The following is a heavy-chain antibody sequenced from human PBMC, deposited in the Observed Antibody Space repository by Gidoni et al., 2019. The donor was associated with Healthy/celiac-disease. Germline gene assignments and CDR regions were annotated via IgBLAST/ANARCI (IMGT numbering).Heavy chain of an antibody. D-gene: IGHD4-4*01. V-gene: IGHV3-21*01. J-gene: IGHJ6*02. Sequence: MNWVRQAPGKGLEWVSSISSSSSYIYYADSVKGRFTISRDNAKNSLYLQMNSLRAEDTAVYYCAREGLLWGSGDYSNYDSETSGGMDVWGQGTTVTVSS. CDR2: ISSSSSYI. CDR3: AREGLLWGSGDYSNYDSETSGGMDV.